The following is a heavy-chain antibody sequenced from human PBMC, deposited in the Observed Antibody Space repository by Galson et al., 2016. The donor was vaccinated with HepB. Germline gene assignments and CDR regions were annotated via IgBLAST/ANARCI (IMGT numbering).Heavy chain of an antibody. CDR2: ISAYNGNT. D-gene: IGHD6-19*01. V-gene: IGHV1-18*01. J-gene: IGHJ3*02. CDR3: AKTFRAGADDSFDI. Sequence: SVKVSCKASGYTFSTYGINWVRQAPGQGLEWMGWISAYNGNTNYAQRLQGRVTMTTDTSTSTAYMELRSLRSDDTAVYYCAKTFRAGADDSFDIWGQGTMVTVSA. CDR1: GYTFSTYG.